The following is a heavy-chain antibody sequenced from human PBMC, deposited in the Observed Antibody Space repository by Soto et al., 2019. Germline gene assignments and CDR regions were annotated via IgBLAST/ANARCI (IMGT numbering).Heavy chain of an antibody. V-gene: IGHV1-24*01. CDR2: FDPEEDET. D-gene: IGHD1-26*01. CDR3: ATGGGFGKWGPTPPLSSGMDV. CDR1: GYTFTDLS. J-gene: IGHJ6*02. Sequence: ASVKVSCKVSGYTFTDLSVHWVRQAPGKGLEWMGGFDPEEDETIYAQKFKGRVAMTEDTSTDTAYMELSSMRSEDKAMYYCATGGGFGKWGPTPPLSSGMDVWGQGTAVTVSS.